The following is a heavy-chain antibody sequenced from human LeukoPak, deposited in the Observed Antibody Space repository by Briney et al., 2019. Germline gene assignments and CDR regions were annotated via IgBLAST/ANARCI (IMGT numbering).Heavy chain of an antibody. CDR3: AKVLGVYGGYFDY. Sequence: GGSLRLSCAASGFTFSSYAMSWVRRAPGKGLEWVSAISGSGGSTYYADSVKGRFTISRDNSKNTLYLQMNSLRAEDTAVYYCAKVLGVYGGYFDYWGQGTLVTVSS. CDR1: GFTFSSYA. D-gene: IGHD5/OR15-5a*01. V-gene: IGHV3-23*01. J-gene: IGHJ4*02. CDR2: ISGSGGST.